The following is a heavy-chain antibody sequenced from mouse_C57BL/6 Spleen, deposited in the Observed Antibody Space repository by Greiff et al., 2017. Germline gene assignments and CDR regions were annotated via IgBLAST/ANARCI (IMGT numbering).Heavy chain of an antibody. D-gene: IGHD3-2*02. CDR1: GFTFNTYA. Sequence: DVQLVESGGGLVQPKGSLKLSCAASGFTFNTYAMNWVRQAPGKGLEWVARIRSKRSNYATYYAASVQDRFTISRDDSQSMLYLQMNNLKTEDTAMDYFVRDQGDPAWFAYWGQGTLVTVSA. CDR2: IRSKRSNYAT. J-gene: IGHJ3*01. V-gene: IGHV10-3*01. CDR3: VRDQGDPAWFAY.